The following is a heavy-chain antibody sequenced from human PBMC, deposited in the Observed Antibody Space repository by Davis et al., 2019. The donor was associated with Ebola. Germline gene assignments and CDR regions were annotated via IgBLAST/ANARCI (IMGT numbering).Heavy chain of an antibody. CDR3: ARDKADDIVVVPAEDAFDI. Sequence: GESLKISCAASGFTFSSYSMNWVRQAPGKGLEWVSYISSSGSTIYYADSVKGRFTISRDNAKNSLYLQMNSLRAEDTAVYYCARDKADDIVVVPAEDAFDIWGQGTMVTVSS. CDR2: ISSSGSTI. D-gene: IGHD2-2*01. V-gene: IGHV3-48*04. J-gene: IGHJ3*02. CDR1: GFTFSSYS.